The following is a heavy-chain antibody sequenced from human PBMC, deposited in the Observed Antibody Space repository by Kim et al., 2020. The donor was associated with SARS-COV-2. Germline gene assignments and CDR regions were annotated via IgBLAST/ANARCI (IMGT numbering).Heavy chain of an antibody. D-gene: IGHD3-10*01. V-gene: IGHV3-33*08. CDR2: IWHDGSEK. CDR1: GFTFSSYG. Sequence: GGSLRLSCAASGFTFSSYGMNWVRQAPGKGLEWVALIWHDGSEKYYGDSVKGRFTISRDNSKNTLYLQMNSLRAEDTAVYYCARDQPPGVYYGMDVWGQGTTVTVSS. J-gene: IGHJ6*02. CDR3: ARDQPPGVYYGMDV.